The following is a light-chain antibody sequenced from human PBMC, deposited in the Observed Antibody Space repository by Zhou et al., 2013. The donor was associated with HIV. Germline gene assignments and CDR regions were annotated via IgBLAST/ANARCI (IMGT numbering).Light chain of an antibody. J-gene: IGKJ4*01. CDR3: QQLNSYPLT. V-gene: IGKV1-5*03. CDR1: QSISSW. CDR2: KAS. Sequence: DIQMTQSPSTLSASVGDRVTITCRASQSISSWLAWYQQKPGKAPKVLIYKASSLESGVPSRFSGSGSGTEFTLTISSLQPDDFATYYCQQLNSYPLTFGGGPRWRSN.